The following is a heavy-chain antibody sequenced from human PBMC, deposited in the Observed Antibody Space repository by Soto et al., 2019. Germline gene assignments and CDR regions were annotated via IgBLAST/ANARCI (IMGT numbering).Heavy chain of an antibody. CDR3: ASPPRYYYDSSGYYASYYFDY. V-gene: IGHV1-24*01. J-gene: IGHJ4*02. CDR2: FDPEDGET. CDR1: GYTLTELS. D-gene: IGHD3-22*01. Sequence: ASVKVSCKVSGYTLTELSMHWVRQAPGKGLEWMGGFDPEDGETIYAQKFQGRVTMTEGTSTDTAYMELSSLRSEDTAVYYCASPPRYYYDSSGYYASYYFDYWGQGTLVTVSS.